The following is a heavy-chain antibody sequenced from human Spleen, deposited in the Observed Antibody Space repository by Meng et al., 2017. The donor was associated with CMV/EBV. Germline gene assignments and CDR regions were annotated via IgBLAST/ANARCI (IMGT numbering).Heavy chain of an antibody. Sequence: GGSLKISCAASGFTFRSDYMHWVRQAPGKGLEWVAVIVYDGSDKYYADSVKGRFTISRDNSKNTLYLQMNSLRAEDTAVYYCARPYRFSNHYYYYGMDVWGQGTTVTVSS. CDR1: GFTFRSDY. V-gene: IGHV3-30*03. CDR3: ARPYRFSNHYYYYGMDV. J-gene: IGHJ6*02. D-gene: IGHD3-16*02. CDR2: IVYDGSDK.